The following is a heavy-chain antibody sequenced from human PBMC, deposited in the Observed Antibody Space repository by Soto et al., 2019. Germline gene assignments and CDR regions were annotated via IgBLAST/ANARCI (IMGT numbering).Heavy chain of an antibody. Sequence: GGSLRLSCAASGLTFATYAMTWVRQSPGKGLEWVSTITASGGSTHYADPVAGRFTIFRDNSKNTLYLQMDSLGAEDTALYYCAKGGPSFYYYGLDVWGQGTTVTVSS. CDR1: GLTFATYA. D-gene: IGHD1-26*01. CDR3: AKGGPSFYYYGLDV. V-gene: IGHV3-23*01. CDR2: ITASGGST. J-gene: IGHJ6*02.